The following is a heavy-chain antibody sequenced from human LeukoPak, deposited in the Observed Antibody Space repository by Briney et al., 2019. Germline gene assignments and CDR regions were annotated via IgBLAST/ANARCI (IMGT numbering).Heavy chain of an antibody. V-gene: IGHV3-11*01. CDR3: AKERGTAMVPWYDFDY. D-gene: IGHD5-18*01. CDR2: ISSSGSTI. J-gene: IGHJ4*02. Sequence: PGGSLRLSCAASGFTFSDYYMSWIRQAPGKGLEWVSYISSSGSTIYYADSVKGRFTISRDNSKNTLYLQMNSLRAEDTAVYYCAKERGTAMVPWYDFDYWGQGTLVTVSS. CDR1: GFTFSDYY.